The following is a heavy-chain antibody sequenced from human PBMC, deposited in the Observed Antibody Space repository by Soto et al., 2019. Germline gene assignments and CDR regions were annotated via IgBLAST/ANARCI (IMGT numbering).Heavy chain of an antibody. D-gene: IGHD1-26*01. J-gene: IGHJ6*02. Sequence: GGSLRLSCAASGFTVSSNCMSWVRQAPGKGLEWVSVIYSGGSTYYADSVKGRFTISRDNSKNTLYLQMNSLRAEDTAVYYCARVGTVGATPNNYYYYGMDVWGQGTTVTVSS. CDR2: IYSGGST. V-gene: IGHV3-53*01. CDR1: GFTVSSNC. CDR3: ARVGTVGATPNNYYYYGMDV.